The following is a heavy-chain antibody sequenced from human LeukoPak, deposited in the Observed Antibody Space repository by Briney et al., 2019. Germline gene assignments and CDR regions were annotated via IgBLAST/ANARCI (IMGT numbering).Heavy chain of an antibody. CDR3: ARGCSCNCCYALDD. V-gene: IGHV3-53*01. CDR2: IYSGGST. Sequence: GGSLRLSCAASGFTVSSKYMSWVRQAPGKGLDWVSVIYSGGSTYYADSVKGRFTISRDNPKNTLYLQINSLRAEDTAVYYCARGCSCNCCYALDDWGQGTLVTVSS. D-gene: IGHD2-2*01. CDR1: GFTVSSKY. J-gene: IGHJ4*02.